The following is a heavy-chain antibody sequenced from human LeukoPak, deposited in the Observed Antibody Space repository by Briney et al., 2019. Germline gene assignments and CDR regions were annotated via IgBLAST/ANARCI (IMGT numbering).Heavy chain of an antibody. D-gene: IGHD2-2*01. V-gene: IGHV1-2*04. CDR3: ARSSSVYYYGMDV. Sequence: ASVKVSCKASGYTFTGYYMHWVRQAPGQGLEWMGWINPNSGGTNYAQKFQGWVTMTRDTSISTAYMELSSLRSEDTAVYYCARSSSVYYYGMDVWGQGTTVTVSS. CDR1: GYTFTGYY. CDR2: INPNSGGT. J-gene: IGHJ6*02.